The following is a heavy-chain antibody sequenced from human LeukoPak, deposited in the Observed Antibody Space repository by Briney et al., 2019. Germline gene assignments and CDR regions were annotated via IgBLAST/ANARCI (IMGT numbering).Heavy chain of an antibody. CDR3: ARLYGYSSSWPRGDFDY. CDR2: ISAYNGNT. Sequence: ASVKVSCKASGYTFTSYGISWVRQAPGQGLEWMGWISAYNGNTNYAQKLQGRVTMTTDTSTSTAYMELRSLRSDDTAVYYCARLYGYSSSWPRGDFDYWGQGTLVTVSS. CDR1: GYTFTSYG. J-gene: IGHJ4*02. V-gene: IGHV1-18*01. D-gene: IGHD6-13*01.